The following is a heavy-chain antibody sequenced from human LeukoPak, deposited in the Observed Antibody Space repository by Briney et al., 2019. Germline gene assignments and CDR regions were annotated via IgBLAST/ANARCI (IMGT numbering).Heavy chain of an antibody. J-gene: IGHJ4*02. CDR3: AREGEYCSGGSCADFDY. Sequence: PGGSLRLSCAASGFTFSSYSLNWVRQAPGKGLEWVSSISITSSYIYYADSVKGRFTICRDNAKNSLYLQMNSLRAEDTAVYYCAREGEYCSGGSCADFDYWGQGTLVTVSS. V-gene: IGHV3-21*01. CDR2: ISITSSYI. CDR1: GFTFSSYS. D-gene: IGHD2-15*01.